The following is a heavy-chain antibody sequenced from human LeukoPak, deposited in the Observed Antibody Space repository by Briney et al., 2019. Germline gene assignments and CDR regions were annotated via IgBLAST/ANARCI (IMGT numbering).Heavy chain of an antibody. CDR1: GFSFAPYS. V-gene: IGHV3-48*04. Sequence: PGGSLRLSCVASGFSFAPYSMNWVRQTPGKGLEWISYIAGTNSNTHYADSVTGRFIISRDNAKNSLYLQMNSLRVDDTAVYYCVRDPDALDFWGQGTLVTVSS. CDR2: IAGTNSNT. CDR3: VRDPDALDF. D-gene: IGHD2-8*01. J-gene: IGHJ4*02.